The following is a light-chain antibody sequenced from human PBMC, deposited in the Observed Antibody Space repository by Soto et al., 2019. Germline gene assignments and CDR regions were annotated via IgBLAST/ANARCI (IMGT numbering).Light chain of an antibody. CDR2: DAS. J-gene: IGKJ1*01. CDR1: QSISSW. Sequence: DLQMTQSPSTLSASVGDRVTITCRASQSISSWLAWYQQKPGKAPKLLIYDASSLESGVPSRFSGSGSGTEFTLTISSLQPDYFATYYCQQYNSWWTFGQGTKVEIK. CDR3: QQYNSWWT. V-gene: IGKV1-5*01.